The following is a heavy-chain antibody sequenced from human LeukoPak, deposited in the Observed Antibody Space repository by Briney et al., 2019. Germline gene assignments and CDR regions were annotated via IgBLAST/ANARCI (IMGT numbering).Heavy chain of an antibody. D-gene: IGHD2-21*02. CDR3: AREGTARNAFDI. J-gene: IGHJ3*02. V-gene: IGHV3-30-3*01. Sequence: GGSLRLSCAASGLTFSYYAMHWVRQAPGKGLEWVAFISSDGSDKYYADSMKGRFTISRDNSKNTLYLQMTSLRGEDTAMCYCAREGTARNAFDIWGQGTMVTVSS. CDR1: GLTFSYYA. CDR2: ISSDGSDK.